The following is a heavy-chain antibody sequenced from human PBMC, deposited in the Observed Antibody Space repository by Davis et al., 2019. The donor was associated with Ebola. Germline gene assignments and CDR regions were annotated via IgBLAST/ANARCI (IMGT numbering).Heavy chain of an antibody. J-gene: IGHJ5*02. Sequence: AASVKVSCKASGGTFSSYTISWVRQAPGQGLEWMGRIIPILGIANYAQKFQGRVTITADKSTSTAYMELSSLRSEDTAVYYCARDSDITMIVVEGWFDPWGQGTLVTVSS. V-gene: IGHV1-69*04. CDR1: GGTFSSYT. D-gene: IGHD3-22*01. CDR3: ARDSDITMIVVEGWFDP. CDR2: IIPILGIA.